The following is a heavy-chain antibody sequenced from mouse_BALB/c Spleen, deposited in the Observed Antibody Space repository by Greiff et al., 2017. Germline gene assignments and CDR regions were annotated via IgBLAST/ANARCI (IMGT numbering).Heavy chain of an antibody. V-gene: IGHV14-4*02. D-gene: IGHD2-14*01. CDR2: IDPENGDT. CDR1: GFNIKDYY. CDR3: AYYRYDWFAY. J-gene: IGHJ3*01. Sequence: VQLQQSGAELVRSGASVKLSCTASGFNIKDYYMHWVKQRPEQGLEWIGWIDPENGDTEYAPKFQGKATMTADPSSNTAYLQLSSLTSEDTAVYYCAYYRYDWFAYWGQGTLVTVSA.